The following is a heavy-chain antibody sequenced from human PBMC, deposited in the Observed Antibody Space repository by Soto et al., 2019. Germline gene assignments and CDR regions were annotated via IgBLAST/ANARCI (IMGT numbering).Heavy chain of an antibody. V-gene: IGHV3-21*01. J-gene: IGHJ3*02. Sequence: GGSLRLSCAASGFTFSSYSMNWVRQAPGRGLEWVSSISSSSSYIYYADSVKGRFTISRDNAKNSLYLQMDSLRAEDTAVYYCARRDRNAAFDIWGQGTMVTVSS. CDR3: ARRDRNAAFDI. CDR1: GFTFSSYS. CDR2: ISSSSSYI.